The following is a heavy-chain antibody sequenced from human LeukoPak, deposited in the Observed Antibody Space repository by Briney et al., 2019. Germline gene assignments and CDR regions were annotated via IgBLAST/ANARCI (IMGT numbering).Heavy chain of an antibody. D-gene: IGHD2-2*01. Sequence: SETLSLTCTVSGGSISSSSYYWGWIRPPPGKGLEWIGSIYYSGSTYYNPSLKSRVTISVDTSKNQFSLKLSSVAAADTAVYYCARGKPPVAVPAASRRFDPWGQGTLVTVSS. CDR1: GGSISSSSYY. J-gene: IGHJ5*02. V-gene: IGHV4-39*07. CDR3: ARGKPPVAVPAASRRFDP. CDR2: IYYSGST.